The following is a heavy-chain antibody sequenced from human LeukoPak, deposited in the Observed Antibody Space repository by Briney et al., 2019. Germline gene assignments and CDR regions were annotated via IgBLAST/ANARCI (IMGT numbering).Heavy chain of an antibody. V-gene: IGHV4-4*07. CDR3: AREHSGYDSYYYYYMDV. J-gene: IGHJ6*03. D-gene: IGHD5-12*01. CDR2: IYTSGST. Sequence: SETLSLTCTVSGGSISSYYWSWIRQPAGKGLEWIGRIYTSGSTNNNPSLKSRVTMSVDTSKNQFSLKLSSVTAADTAVYYCAREHSGYDSYYYYYMDVWGKGTTVTVSS. CDR1: GGSISSYY.